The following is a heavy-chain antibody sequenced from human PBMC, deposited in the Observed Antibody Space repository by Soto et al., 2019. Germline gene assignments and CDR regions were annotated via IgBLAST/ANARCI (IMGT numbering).Heavy chain of an antibody. V-gene: IGHV4-39*01. CDR2: IYHIENT. CDR1: GDSVIRSNYY. D-gene: IGHD4-4*01. Sequence: QLQLQESGPGLVKPSETLSLTCTVSGDSVIRSNYYWGWIRQPPGKGLEWIGSIYHIENTYYNPSLGSRVTISLDTSKNQFSLSVRSVTAADTAVYYCGSRTVTTFNAFDIWGQGTMVTVSS. J-gene: IGHJ3*02. CDR3: GSRTVTTFNAFDI.